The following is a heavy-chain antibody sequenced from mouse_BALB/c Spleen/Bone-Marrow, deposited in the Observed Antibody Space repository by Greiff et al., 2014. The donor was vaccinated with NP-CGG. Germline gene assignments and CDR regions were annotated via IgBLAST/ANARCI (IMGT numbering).Heavy chain of an antibody. V-gene: IGHV1-5*01. J-gene: IGHJ3*01. Sequence: EVKLVESGTVLARPGASVKMSCKASGYTFTSYWMHWVKQRPGQGLEWIGAIYPGNSDTSYNQKFKGKAKLTAVTSTSTAYMELSSLTNEDSAVYYCTRAMITRAWFAYWGQGTLVTVS. D-gene: IGHD2-4*01. CDR1: GYTFTSYW. CDR2: IYPGNSDT. CDR3: TRAMITRAWFAY.